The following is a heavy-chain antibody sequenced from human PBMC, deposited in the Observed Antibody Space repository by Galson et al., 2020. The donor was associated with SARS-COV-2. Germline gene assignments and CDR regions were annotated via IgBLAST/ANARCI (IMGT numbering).Heavy chain of an antibody. CDR1: GGTFSSYA. CDR2: IIPIFGTA. D-gene: IGHD3-16*01. J-gene: IGHJ3*02. Sequence: SVKVSCKASGGTFSSYAISWVRQAPGQGLEWMGGIIPIFGTANYAQKFQGRVTITADKSTSTAYMELSSLRSEDTAVYYCASLGPPYDYVSGDAFDIWGQGTMVTVSS. V-gene: IGHV1-69*06. CDR3: ASLGPPYDYVSGDAFDI.